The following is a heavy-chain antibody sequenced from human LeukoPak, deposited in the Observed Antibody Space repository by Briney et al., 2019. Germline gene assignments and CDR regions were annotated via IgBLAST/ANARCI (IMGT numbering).Heavy chain of an antibody. CDR3: ARVRYYDRLGGFDI. CDR1: GFTFSSYN. CDR2: ISSSSSYI. D-gene: IGHD3-3*01. J-gene: IGHJ3*02. V-gene: IGHV3-21*01. Sequence: PGGTLRLSCAASGFTFSSYNMNWVRHAPGKGLEWVSSISSSSSYIYYADSVRGRFSISRDNAKNSLYLQMNSLRAEDTAVYYCARVRYYDRLGGFDIWGQGTMVTVSS.